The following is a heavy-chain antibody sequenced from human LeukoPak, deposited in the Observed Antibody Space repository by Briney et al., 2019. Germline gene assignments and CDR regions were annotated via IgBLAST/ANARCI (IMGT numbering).Heavy chain of an antibody. Sequence: ASVKVSCKASGGTFSSYAISWVRQAPGQGLEWMGGIIPIFGKANYAQKFQGRVTITADESTSTAYMELSSLRSEDTAVYYCSCGATIADYWGQGTLVTVSS. J-gene: IGHJ4*02. D-gene: IGHD5-12*01. CDR3: SCGATIADY. CDR2: IIPIFGKA. V-gene: IGHV1-69*13. CDR1: GGTFSSYA.